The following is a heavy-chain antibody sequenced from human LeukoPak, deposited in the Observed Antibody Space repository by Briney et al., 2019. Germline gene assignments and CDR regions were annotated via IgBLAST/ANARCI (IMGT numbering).Heavy chain of an antibody. J-gene: IGHJ4*02. V-gene: IGHV3-7*01. CDR3: AIIPRAAAGPSARSPFHY. CDR2: IKLDGSEK. Sequence: PGGSLRLSCVASGFTFGKYWMSWVRQAPGKGLEWVANIKLDGSEKNYVDSVKGRFTISRDNAKNSLYLQMNSLRAEDTAVYYCAIIPRAAAGPSARSPFHYWGQGTLVTVSS. D-gene: IGHD6-13*01. CDR1: GFTFGKYW.